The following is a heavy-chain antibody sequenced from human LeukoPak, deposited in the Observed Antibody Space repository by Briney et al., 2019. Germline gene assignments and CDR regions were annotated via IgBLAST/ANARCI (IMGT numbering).Heavy chain of an antibody. CDR1: GGTFSNYA. CDR2: IIPIFGTA. J-gene: IGHJ6*03. CDR3: ARGGLRVMVYRLYYMDV. D-gene: IGHD2-8*01. Sequence: ASVKVSCKASGGTFSNYAISWVRQAHGQGLEWMGGIIPIFGTANYAQKFRGRVKITADKSTRTAYMELSSLRSEDTAVYYCARGGLRVMVYRLYYMDVWGKGTTVTVSS. V-gene: IGHV1-69*06.